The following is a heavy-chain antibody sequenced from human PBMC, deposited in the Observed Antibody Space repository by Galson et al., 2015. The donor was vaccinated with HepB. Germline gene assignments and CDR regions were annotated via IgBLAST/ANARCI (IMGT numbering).Heavy chain of an antibody. CDR2: IKSKTDGGTT. Sequence: SLRLSCAASGFTFSNAWMSWVRQAPGKGLEWVGRIKSKTDGGTTDYAAPVKGRFTISRDDSKNTLYLQMNSLKTEDTAVYYCTTPDCSSTSCYDYWGQGTLVTVSS. CDR1: GFTFSNAW. V-gene: IGHV3-15*01. D-gene: IGHD2-2*01. CDR3: TTPDCSSTSCYDY. J-gene: IGHJ4*02.